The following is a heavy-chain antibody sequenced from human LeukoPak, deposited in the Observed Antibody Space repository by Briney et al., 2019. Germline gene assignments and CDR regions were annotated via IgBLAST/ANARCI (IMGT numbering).Heavy chain of an antibody. V-gene: IGHV3-21*01. J-gene: IGHJ4*02. D-gene: IGHD1-26*01. CDR3: AKGSDFDY. CDR1: VFTFSSYT. Sequence: KPGGSLRLSCVASVFTFSSYTMNWVRQAPGKGLEFVSSITRSSDYIYYADSVKGRFTISRDNAKHSVYLQMSSLRAEDTAVYYCAKGSDFDYWGQGTPVTVSS. CDR2: ITRSSDYI.